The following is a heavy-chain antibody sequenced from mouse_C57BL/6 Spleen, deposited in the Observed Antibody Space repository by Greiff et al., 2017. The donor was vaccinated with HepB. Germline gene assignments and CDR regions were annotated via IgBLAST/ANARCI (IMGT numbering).Heavy chain of an antibody. J-gene: IGHJ4*01. CDR2: IYPSSGNT. CDR3: ASMVTSPYAMDY. Sequence: VQLVESGAELVRPGASVKLSCKASGYTFTSYGIRWVKQRTGQGLEWIGEIYPSSGNTYYNEKFKGKATLTADKSSSTAYMELRSLTSEDSAVYFCASMVTSPYAMDYWGQGTSVTVSS. V-gene: IGHV1-81*01. CDR1: GYTFTSYG. D-gene: IGHD2-1*01.